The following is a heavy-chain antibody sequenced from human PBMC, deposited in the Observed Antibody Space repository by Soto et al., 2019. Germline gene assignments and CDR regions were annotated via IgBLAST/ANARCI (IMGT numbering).Heavy chain of an antibody. CDR1: GGSISSYY. CDR2: IYYSGST. J-gene: IGHJ4*02. CDR3: AREVVGATTYFDY. D-gene: IGHD1-26*01. V-gene: IGHV4-59*01. Sequence: SETLSLTCTVSGGSISSYYWSWIRQPPGKGLEWIGYIYYSGSTNYNPSLKSRVTISVDTSKNQFSLKLSSVTAADTAVYYCAREVVGATTYFDYWGQGTLVTVSS.